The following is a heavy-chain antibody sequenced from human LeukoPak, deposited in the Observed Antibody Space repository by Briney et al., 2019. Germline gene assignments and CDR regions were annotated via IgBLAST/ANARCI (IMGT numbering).Heavy chain of an antibody. J-gene: IGHJ6*03. V-gene: IGHV3-11*01. D-gene: IGHD5-18*01. CDR2: ISSSGSTI. CDR3: ARALRGNSYGSKWRYYYYCYYMDV. Sequence: GGSRRLSCAASGFTFSDYYMSWIRQAPGKGLEWVSYISSSGSTIYYADSVKGRFTISRDNAKNSLYLQMNSLRAEDTAVYYCARALRGNSYGSKWRYYYYCYYMDVWGKGTTVTVSS. CDR1: GFTFSDYY.